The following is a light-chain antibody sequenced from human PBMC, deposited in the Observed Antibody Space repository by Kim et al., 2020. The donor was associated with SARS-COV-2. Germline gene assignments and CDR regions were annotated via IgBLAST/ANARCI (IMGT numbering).Light chain of an antibody. CDR2: GAA. CDR3: EQDYNLPPGS. Sequence: PGERGTPSSGASQSVSSSYITWYQQKPGQARRLLIYGAATRATSIPARFSGSGSGTESTLTISSLQPEDIEVYNCEQDYNLPPGSVGEGNKEEI. V-gene: IGKV3D-7*01. CDR1: QSVSSSY. J-gene: IGKJ2*01.